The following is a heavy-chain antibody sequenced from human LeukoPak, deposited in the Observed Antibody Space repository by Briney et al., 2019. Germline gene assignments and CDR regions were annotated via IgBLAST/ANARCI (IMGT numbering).Heavy chain of an antibody. J-gene: IGHJ4*02. D-gene: IGHD3-10*01. CDR2: IYSGGST. V-gene: IGHV3-66*01. CDR3: ARAQILDYGSGSYLDYFDY. Sequence: GGSLRLSCAASGFTVSSNYMSWVRQAPGKGLEWVSVIYSGGSTYYADSVKGRFTISRDNSKNTLYLQMNSLRAEDTAVYYCARAQILDYGSGSYLDYFDYWGQGTLVTVSS. CDR1: GFTVSSNY.